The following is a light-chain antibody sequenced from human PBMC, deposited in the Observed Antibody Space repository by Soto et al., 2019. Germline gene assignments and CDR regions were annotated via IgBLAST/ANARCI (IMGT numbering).Light chain of an antibody. Sequence: DVQITQSPSTLSSSVGYRVTVTFRASESISKHLAWYQLRPGQAPRLLIYYASNLDRGVPSRFSGSGSGTEFTLTIISLQADDFATYYCQQYATFSPAFGQGTKVDIK. J-gene: IGKJ1*01. CDR1: ESISKH. CDR2: YAS. CDR3: QQYATFSPA. V-gene: IGKV1-5*01.